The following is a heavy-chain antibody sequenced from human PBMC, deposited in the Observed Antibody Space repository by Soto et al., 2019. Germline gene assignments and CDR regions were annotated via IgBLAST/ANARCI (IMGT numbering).Heavy chain of an antibody. D-gene: IGHD3-22*01. V-gene: IGHV4-30-4*01. Sequence: SETLSLTCSVSGGSINNNDYYWSWIRQTPGKGLEWIGYVYYSGSSDYIPSLKSRLSMSIDKSKNQFHLKLNSVTAADTATYFCARMSYFYDKWYFDIWGRGTLVTVSS. J-gene: IGHJ2*01. CDR2: VYYSGSS. CDR3: ARMSYFYDKWYFDI. CDR1: GGSINNNDYY.